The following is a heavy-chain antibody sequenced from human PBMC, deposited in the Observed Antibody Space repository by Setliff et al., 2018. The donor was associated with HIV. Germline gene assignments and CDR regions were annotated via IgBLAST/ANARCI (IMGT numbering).Heavy chain of an antibody. J-gene: IGHJ4*02. CDR3: ARGVPLLPPNF. CDR2: IYPGDSSS. D-gene: IGHD2-15*01. V-gene: IGHV5-51*01. Sequence: PGESLKISCEGSGYSFSRYWIGWVRQMPGKGLEWMGVIYPGDSSSKYSPSFQGQVTISVDTSISTAYLQWNSLKASDTAIYYCARGVPLLPPNFWGQGTLVTAPQ. CDR1: GYSFSRYW.